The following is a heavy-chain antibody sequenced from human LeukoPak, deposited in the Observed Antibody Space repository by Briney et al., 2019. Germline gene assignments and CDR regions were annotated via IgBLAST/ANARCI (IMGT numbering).Heavy chain of an antibody. V-gene: IGHV3-43*01. J-gene: IGHJ3*02. CDR3: ARHVLLWFGETSDAFDI. D-gene: IGHD3-10*01. CDR2: ISWDGGST. Sequence: GGSLRLSCAASGFTFDDYTMHWVRQAPGKGLEWVSLISWDGGSTYYADSVKGRFTISRDNSKNTLYLQMDSLRAEDTAVYYCARHVLLWFGETSDAFDIWGQGTMVTVSS. CDR1: GFTFDDYT.